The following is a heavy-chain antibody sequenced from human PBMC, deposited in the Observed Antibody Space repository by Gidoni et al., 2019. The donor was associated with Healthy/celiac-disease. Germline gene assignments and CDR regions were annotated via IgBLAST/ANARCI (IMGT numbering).Heavy chain of an antibody. J-gene: IGHJ6*04. D-gene: IGHD2-2*01. Sequence: QVQLVESGGGLVKPGGSLRLSCAASVFTFSDYYMSWIRQAPGKGLEWVSYISSSSSYTNYADSVKGRFTISRDNAKNSLYLQMNSLRAEDTAVYYCARVAMGPKAGMDVWGKGTTVTVSS. CDR3: ARVAMGPKAGMDV. CDR2: ISSSSSYT. V-gene: IGHV3-11*06. CDR1: VFTFSDYY.